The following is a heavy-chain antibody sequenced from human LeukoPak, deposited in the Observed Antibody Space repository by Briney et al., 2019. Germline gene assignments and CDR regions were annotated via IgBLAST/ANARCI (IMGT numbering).Heavy chain of an antibody. D-gene: IGHD5-24*01. CDR1: GGTFSSYA. CDR2: IIPILGIA. V-gene: IGHV1-69*04. J-gene: IGHJ3*02. Sequence: ASVKVSCKASGGTFSSYAISWVRQAPGQGLEWMGRIIPILGIANYAQKFQGRVTITADKSTSTAYMELSSLRSEDTAVYYCARDLVEMATIVRAGAFDIWGQGTMVTVSS. CDR3: ARDLVEMATIVRAGAFDI.